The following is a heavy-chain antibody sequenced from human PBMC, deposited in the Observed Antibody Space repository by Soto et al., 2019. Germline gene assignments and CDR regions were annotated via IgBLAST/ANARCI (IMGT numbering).Heavy chain of an antibody. Sequence: AYVQVTCKASGYSFTSYGISWVRRAPGQGLEWMGWVSPYNGHTQFAQRFQGRVTMTTDTSTKTAYMELRNLRSDDTAHYYCARDLTIVPATHPRLENYGMDVCG. J-gene: IGHJ6*02. CDR2: VSPYNGHT. CDR1: GYSFTSYG. D-gene: IGHD2-2*01. V-gene: IGHV1-18*01. CDR3: ARDLTIVPATHPRLENYGMDV.